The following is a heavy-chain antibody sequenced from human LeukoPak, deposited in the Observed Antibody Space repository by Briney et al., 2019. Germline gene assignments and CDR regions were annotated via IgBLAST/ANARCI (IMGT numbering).Heavy chain of an antibody. V-gene: IGHV3-30*02. Sequence: PGGSLRLSCAASGFTFNSYGMHWVRQAPGKGLQWVAFIRYDGNNEYYADSVKGRFTISRDNSKNTLFLQMNRLRAEDTAVYYCAGRRVLDASFDYWGQGTLVTVSS. D-gene: IGHD3-16*01. CDR1: GFTFNSYG. CDR3: AGRRVLDASFDY. CDR2: IRYDGNNE. J-gene: IGHJ4*02.